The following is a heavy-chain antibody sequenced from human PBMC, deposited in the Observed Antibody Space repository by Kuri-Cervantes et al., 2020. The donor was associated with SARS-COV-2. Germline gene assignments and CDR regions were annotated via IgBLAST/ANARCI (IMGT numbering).Heavy chain of an antibody. D-gene: IGHD5-12*01. CDR1: GGSISSSSYY. Sequence: SETLSLTCTVSGGSISSSSYYWGWIRQPPGKGLEWIGSIYYSGSTYYNPSPKSRVTISVDTSKNQFSLKLSSVTAADTAVYYCALRIVATIGFDYWGQGTLVTVSS. CDR3: ALRIVATIGFDY. J-gene: IGHJ4*02. CDR2: IYYSGST. V-gene: IGHV4-39*07.